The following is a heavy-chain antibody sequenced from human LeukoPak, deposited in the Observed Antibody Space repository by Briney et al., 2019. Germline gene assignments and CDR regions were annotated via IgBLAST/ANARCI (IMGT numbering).Heavy chain of an antibody. D-gene: IGHD5-18*01. Sequence: PSETLSLTCTVSGGSISSSSYYWGWIRQPPGKGLEWIGSIYYSGSTYYNPSLKSRVTISVDTSKNQFSLRLSSVTAADTAVYYCARDRYSYGSPDYWGQGTLVTVSS. J-gene: IGHJ4*02. CDR3: ARDRYSYGSPDY. CDR2: IYYSGST. V-gene: IGHV4-39*07. CDR1: GGSISSSSYY.